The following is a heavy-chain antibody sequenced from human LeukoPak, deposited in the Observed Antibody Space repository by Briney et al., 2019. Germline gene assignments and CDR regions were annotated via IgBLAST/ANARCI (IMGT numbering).Heavy chain of an antibody. D-gene: IGHD2-21*02. V-gene: IGHV1-2*02. CDR3: AWGIVVVTAMSAGGFDY. CDR2: INPNSGGT. J-gene: IGHJ4*02. CDR1: GYTFTGYY. Sequence: GASVKVSCKASGYTFTGYYMHWVRQAPGQGPEWMGWINPNSGGTNYAQKFQGRVTMTRDTSISTAYMELSRLRSDDTAVYYCAWGIVVVTAMSAGGFDYWGQGTLVTVSS.